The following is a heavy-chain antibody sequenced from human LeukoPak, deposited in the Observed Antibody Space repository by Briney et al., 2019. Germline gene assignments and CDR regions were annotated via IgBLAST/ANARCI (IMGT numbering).Heavy chain of an antibody. J-gene: IGHJ4*02. CDR2: IYSGGST. D-gene: IGHD4-23*01. Sequence: GGSLRLSRAPSGFTLSSNYMSWVRQAPGQGLEWVSVIYSGGSTYYADSVKGRFTISRHNSKNTLYLQMNRLRAEDTAVYYCARAPDYGGNSLDYWGQGTLVTVSS. V-gene: IGHV3-53*04. CDR1: GFTLSSNY. CDR3: ARAPDYGGNSLDY.